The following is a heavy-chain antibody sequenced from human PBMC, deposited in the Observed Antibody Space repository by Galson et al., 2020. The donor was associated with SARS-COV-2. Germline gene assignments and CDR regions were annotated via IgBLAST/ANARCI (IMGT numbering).Heavy chain of an antibody. V-gene: IGHV4-34*01. CDR3: ARLYGSGSYYVDY. J-gene: IGHJ4*02. CDR1: GGSFNGFY. CDR2: INHSGST. D-gene: IGHD3-10*01. Sequence: SETLSLTCAVYGGSFNGFYWSWIRQPPGKGLEWIGEINHSGSTNYNPSLKSRVTISVDTSKNQFSLQLSSVTAADTAVYYCARLYGSGSYYVDYWGQGTLVTVSS.